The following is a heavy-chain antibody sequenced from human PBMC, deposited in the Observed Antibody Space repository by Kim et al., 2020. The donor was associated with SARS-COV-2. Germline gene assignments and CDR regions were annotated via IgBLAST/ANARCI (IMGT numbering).Heavy chain of an antibody. Sequence: KHAQKLQGRVTMTTDTSTSTAYMELRSLRSDDTAVYYCARGTYGSGATIWGQGTMVTVSS. CDR3: ARGTYGSGATI. V-gene: IGHV1-18*01. D-gene: IGHD3-10*01. J-gene: IGHJ3*02.